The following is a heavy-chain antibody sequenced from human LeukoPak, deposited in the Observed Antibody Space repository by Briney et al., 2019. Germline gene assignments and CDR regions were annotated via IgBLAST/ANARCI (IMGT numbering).Heavy chain of an antibody. D-gene: IGHD2-2*01. CDR2: IYYSGRT. V-gene: IGHV4-39*01. CDR3: ARQLGYCSSTSCYADKVDY. Sequence: SETLSLPCTVSGGSISSSSYYWGWIRQPPGKGLEWIGSIYYSGRTYYNPSLKSRVTISVDTSKDQFSLKLSSVTAADTAVYYCARQLGYCSSTSCYADKVDYWGQGTLVTVSS. J-gene: IGHJ4*02. CDR1: GGSISSSSYY.